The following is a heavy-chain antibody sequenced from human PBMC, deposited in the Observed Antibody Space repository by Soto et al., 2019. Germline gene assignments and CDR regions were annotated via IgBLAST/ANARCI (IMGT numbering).Heavy chain of an antibody. Sequence: PGGSLRPSCAASGFTFRTYAMSWVRQAPGKGLEWVSAISGTGDRTYYGDSVKGRFTISRDNSKNTLYLQMKGLRAEDTAVYYCAKCATGREFRWFDPWGQGTLVTVSS. D-gene: IGHD3-10*01. CDR2: ISGTGDRT. V-gene: IGHV3-23*01. CDR3: AKCATGREFRWFDP. CDR1: GFTFRTYA. J-gene: IGHJ5*02.